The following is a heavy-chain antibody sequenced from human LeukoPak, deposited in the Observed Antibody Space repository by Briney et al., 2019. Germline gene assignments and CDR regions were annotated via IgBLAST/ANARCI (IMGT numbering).Heavy chain of an antibody. J-gene: IGHJ4*02. CDR2: IYPGNSDT. CDR1: GYSFTSYW. D-gene: IGHD2-15*01. V-gene: IGHV5-51*01. CDR3: ARGQGYCSGGSCFLYYFDY. Sequence: GESLEISCKGSGYSFTSYWIGWVRQMPGKGLEWLGIIYPGNSDTRYSPSFQGQVTISADKSISTAYLQWSSLKASDTAMYYCARGQGYCSGGSCFLYYFDYWGQGTLVTVSS.